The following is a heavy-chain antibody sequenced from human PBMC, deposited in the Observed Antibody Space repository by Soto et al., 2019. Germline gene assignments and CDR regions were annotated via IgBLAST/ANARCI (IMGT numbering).Heavy chain of an antibody. CDR1: GYPFIYYA. D-gene: IGHD3-16*01. V-gene: IGHV1-18*04. CDR3: ARDDPGGRPHSFGPFDV. Sequence: QVQLLQSGAEVRKPGASVKISCKTSGYPFIYYAISWVRQAPGQGLEWMGWTSTFDETTNYARKFQGRLTLTRQTSTNTLYMELRSLTSDDTAVYYCARDDPGGRPHSFGPFDVWGQGATVTVSS. J-gene: IGHJ3*01. CDR2: TSTFDETT.